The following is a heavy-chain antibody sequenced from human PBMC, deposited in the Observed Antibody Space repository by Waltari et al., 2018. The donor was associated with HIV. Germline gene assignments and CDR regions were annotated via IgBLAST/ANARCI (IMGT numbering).Heavy chain of an antibody. V-gene: IGHV3-33*01. CDR1: GFTFSSYG. D-gene: IGHD6-19*01. J-gene: IGHJ4*02. Sequence: QVQLVESGGGVVQPGRSLRLSCAASGFTFSSYGMHWVRQAPGKGLEWVAVIWYDGSNKYYADSVKGRFTISRDNSKNTLYLQMNSLRAEDTAVYYCARGGVAGDRGWFDYWGQGTLVTVSS. CDR2: IWYDGSNK. CDR3: ARGGVAGDRGWFDY.